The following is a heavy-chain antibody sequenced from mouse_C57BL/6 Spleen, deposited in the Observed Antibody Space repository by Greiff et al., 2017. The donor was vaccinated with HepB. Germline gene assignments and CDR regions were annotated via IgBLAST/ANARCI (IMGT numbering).Heavy chain of an antibody. CDR2: IDPSDSYT. CDR3: ARVGGFSEAY. D-gene: IGHD3-1*01. J-gene: IGHJ3*01. Sequence: QVQLQHPGAELVRPGTSVKLSCKASGYTFTSYWLHWVKQRPGQGLEWIGVIDPSDSYTNYNQKFKGKATLTVDTSSSTAYMQLSSLTSEDSAVYYCARVGGFSEAYWGQGTLVTVSA. CDR1: GYTFTSYW. V-gene: IGHV1-59*01.